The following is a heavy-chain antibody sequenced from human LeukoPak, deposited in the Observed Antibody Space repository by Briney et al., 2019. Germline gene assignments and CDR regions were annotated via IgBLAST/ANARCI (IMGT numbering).Heavy chain of an antibody. V-gene: IGHV4-39*01. CDR1: GGSISSSSYY. CDR3: ARQEEGNFDY. Sequence: SETLSLTCTVPGGSISSSSYYWGWIRQPPGTGREWTGSIYSSGSTYYNPSLKSRVTISVDTSKNQFSRKLSPVTAADTAVYYCARQEEGNFDYWGQGTLVTVSA. CDR2: IYSSGST. J-gene: IGHJ4*02.